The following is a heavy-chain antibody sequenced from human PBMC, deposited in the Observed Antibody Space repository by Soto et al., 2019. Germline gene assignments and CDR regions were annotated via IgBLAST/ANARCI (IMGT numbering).Heavy chain of an antibody. CDR2: IYSSGST. V-gene: IGHV4-39*01. CDR1: GDSIRSGRYF. D-gene: IGHD3-3*01. CDR3: ARHPPFGYSDGSGYSDAVDI. Sequence: QLQLQESGPGLVKPSETLSLTCSDSGDSIRSGRYFWGWIRQPPGKGLEWLGSIYSSGSTYYNPTLTSPVPLSADTSKNLFALRLCSVTAADTAMYYCARHPPFGYSDGSGYSDAVDIWGQGTLATVS. J-gene: IGHJ3*02.